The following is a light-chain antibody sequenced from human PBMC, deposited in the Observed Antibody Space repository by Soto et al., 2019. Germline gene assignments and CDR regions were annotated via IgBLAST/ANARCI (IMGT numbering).Light chain of an antibody. CDR1: SRDLGGYNF. V-gene: IGLV2-8*01. Sequence: QSALTQSPSASGSPGQLVTISCTGTSRDLGGYNFVSWYQQHPGKAPKLMIYEVSKRLSGVPDRFSGSKSGNTASLTVSGLQADDEADYYCSSYADNLVFGGGTKLTVL. CDR2: EVS. CDR3: SSYADNLV. J-gene: IGLJ3*02.